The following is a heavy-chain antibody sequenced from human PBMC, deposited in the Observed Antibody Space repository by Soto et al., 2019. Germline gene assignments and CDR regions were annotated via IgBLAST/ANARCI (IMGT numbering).Heavy chain of an antibody. CDR3: AKDLSESYDYYDSSGLAVEMDV. CDR1: GFTFSSYA. CDR2: ISGSGGST. Sequence: TGGSLRLSCAASGFTFSSYAMSWVRQAPGKGLEWVSAISGSGGSTYYADSVKGRFTISRDNSKNTLYLQMNSLRAEDTAVYYRAKDLSESYDYYDSSGLAVEMDVWGQGTTVTVSS. J-gene: IGHJ6*02. V-gene: IGHV3-23*01. D-gene: IGHD3-22*01.